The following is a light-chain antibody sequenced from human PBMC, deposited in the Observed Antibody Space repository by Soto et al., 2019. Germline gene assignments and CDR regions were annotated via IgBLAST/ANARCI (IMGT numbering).Light chain of an antibody. V-gene: IGKV3-20*01. CDR3: QQYGTPRFT. Sequence: IVLTQSPGTLSLSPGERATLSCGASQSVTNNFLAWYQQKPGQAPRLLIYGASSRATGVPDRFRGSGSGTEFTLTISRLEPGDFAVYYCQQYGTPRFTFGPGTKVDIK. CDR2: GAS. J-gene: IGKJ3*01. CDR1: QSVTNNF.